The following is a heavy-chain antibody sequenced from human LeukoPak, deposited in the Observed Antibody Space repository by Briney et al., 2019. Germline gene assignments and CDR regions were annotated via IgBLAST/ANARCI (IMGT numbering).Heavy chain of an antibody. CDR1: GGSISSGGYY. CDR2: IYYSGST. Sequence: SQTLSLTCTVSGGSISSGGYYWSWIRQHPGKGLEWIGYIYYSGSTYYNPSLKSRVTISVDTSKNQFSLKLSSVTAADTAVYYCARGSYDILTGYPPDYWGQGTLVTVSP. V-gene: IGHV4-31*03. D-gene: IGHD3-9*01. J-gene: IGHJ4*02. CDR3: ARGSYDILTGYPPDY.